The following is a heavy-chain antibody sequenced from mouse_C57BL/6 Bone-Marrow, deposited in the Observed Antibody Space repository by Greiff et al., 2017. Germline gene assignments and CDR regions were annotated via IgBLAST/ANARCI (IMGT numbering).Heavy chain of an antibody. CDR2: LHPSDSDT. V-gene: IGHV1-74*01. Sequence: QVQLQQSGAELVKPGASVKVSCKASGYTFTSYWMHWVKQRPGQGLEWIGRLHPSDSDTTYNQKFKGKATLTVDKSSSTAYMQLSSLTSDDSAVYACAYGSSSYYFDYWGQGTTLTVSS. J-gene: IGHJ2*01. D-gene: IGHD1-1*01. CDR3: AYGSSSYYFDY. CDR1: GYTFTSYW.